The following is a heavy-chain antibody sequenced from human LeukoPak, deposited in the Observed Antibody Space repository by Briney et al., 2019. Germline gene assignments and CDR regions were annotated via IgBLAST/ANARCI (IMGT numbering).Heavy chain of an antibody. CDR1: GYTFRYYW. J-gene: IGHJ3*02. Sequence: GESLKISCTGSGYTFRYYWIGWVRQMPGKGLAWMGIIYPGDSDTRYSPSFQGKVTISADKSISTAYLQWSSLKASDTAMYYCARNTPRGAFDIWGQGTMVTVSS. V-gene: IGHV5-51*01. D-gene: IGHD1/OR15-1a*01. CDR2: IYPGDSDT. CDR3: ARNTPRGAFDI.